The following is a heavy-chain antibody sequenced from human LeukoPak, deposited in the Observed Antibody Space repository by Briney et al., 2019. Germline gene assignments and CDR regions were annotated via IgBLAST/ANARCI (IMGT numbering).Heavy chain of an antibody. J-gene: IGHJ4*02. CDR1: GFIFNTYS. CDR2: ISGSGGST. CDR3: AKARSWNDVGY. Sequence: GGSLRLSCAASGFIFNTYSMNWVRQAPGKGLEWVSAISGSGGSTYYADSVKGRFTISRDNSKNTLYLQMNSLRAEDTAVYYCAKARSWNDVGYWGQGTLVTVSS. D-gene: IGHD1-1*01. V-gene: IGHV3-23*01.